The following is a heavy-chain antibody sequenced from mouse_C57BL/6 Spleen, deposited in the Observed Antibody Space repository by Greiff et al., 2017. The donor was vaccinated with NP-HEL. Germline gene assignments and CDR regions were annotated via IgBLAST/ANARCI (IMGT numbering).Heavy chain of an antibody. CDR2: IYPSDSET. J-gene: IGHJ4*01. CDR3: ARFGLTVFAMDY. D-gene: IGHD4-1*01. CDR1: GYTFTSYW. Sequence: QVQLQQPGAELVRPGSSVKLSCKASGYTFTSYWMDWVKQRPGQGLEWIGNIYPSDSETHYNQKFKDKATLTVDKSSSTAYMQRSSLTSEDSAVYYCARFGLTVFAMDYWGQGTSVTVSS. V-gene: IGHV1-61*01.